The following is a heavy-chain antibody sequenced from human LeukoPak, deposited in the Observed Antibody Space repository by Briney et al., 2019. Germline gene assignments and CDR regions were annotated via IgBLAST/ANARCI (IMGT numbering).Heavy chain of an antibody. CDR3: ARGPLVPAAMYWFDP. CDR1: GCTFTSYD. Sequence: ASVKVSCKASGCTFTSYDINWVRQATGQGLEWMGWMNPNSGNTGYAQKFQGRVTITRNTSISTAYMEPSSLRSEDTAVYYCARGPLVPAAMYWFDPWGQGTLVTVSS. CDR2: MNPNSGNT. J-gene: IGHJ5*02. D-gene: IGHD2-2*01. V-gene: IGHV1-8*03.